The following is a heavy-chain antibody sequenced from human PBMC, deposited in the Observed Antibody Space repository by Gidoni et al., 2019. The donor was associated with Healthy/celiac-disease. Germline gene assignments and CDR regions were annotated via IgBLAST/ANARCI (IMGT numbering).Heavy chain of an antibody. V-gene: IGHV4-39*01. CDR3: ARRLIGSSWYTQWYFDL. Sequence: QLQLQESGPGLVKPSETLSLPCTFSGGSIGSSIYYWGWIRQPPGKGLEWIGSIYYSGSTYYNPSLKSRVTISVDTSKNQFSLKLSSVTAADTAVYYCARRLIGSSWYTQWYFDLWGRGTLVTVSS. CDR2: IYYSGST. CDR1: GGSIGSSIYY. J-gene: IGHJ2*01. D-gene: IGHD6-13*01.